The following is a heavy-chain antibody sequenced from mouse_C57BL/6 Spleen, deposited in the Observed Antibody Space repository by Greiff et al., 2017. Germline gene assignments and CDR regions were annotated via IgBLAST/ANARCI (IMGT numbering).Heavy chain of an antibody. CDR1: GYTFTGYN. J-gene: IGHJ2*01. CDR3: ARIRAHYFDD. V-gene: IGHV1-22*01. Sequence: EVQLQQSGPELVKPGASVKMSCKASGYTFTGYNMHWVKQRHGKSLEWIGYITPNNGGTSYNQKFKGKATLTVNKSSRKAYMELRSLTSEDSAVYYCARIRAHYFDDWGQGTTLTVSS. CDR2: ITPNNGGT. D-gene: IGHD6-1*01.